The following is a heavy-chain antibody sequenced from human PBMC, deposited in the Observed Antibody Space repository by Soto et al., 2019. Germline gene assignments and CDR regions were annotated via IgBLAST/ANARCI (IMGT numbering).Heavy chain of an antibody. CDR1: GFTFSIYA. D-gene: IGHD3-22*01. Sequence: GESLKISGAASGFTFSIYAMSWVRQAPGKGLEWVSAISGSGGSTYYADSVKGRFTISRGNSKNTLYLQMNSLRAEDTAVYYCAKDLGYDSIGYWGQGTLVTVSS. CDR3: AKDLGYDSIGY. CDR2: ISGSGGST. J-gene: IGHJ4*02. V-gene: IGHV3-23*01.